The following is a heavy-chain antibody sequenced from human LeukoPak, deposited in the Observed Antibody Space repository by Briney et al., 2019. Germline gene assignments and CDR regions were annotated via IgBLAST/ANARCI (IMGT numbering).Heavy chain of an antibody. CDR3: AKEMILYYYYYMDV. CDR2: IRYDGSNK. CDR1: GFTFSSYG. J-gene: IGHJ6*03. V-gene: IGHV3-30*02. Sequence: GGSLRLSCAASGFTFSSYGMHWVRQAPGKGLEWVAFIRYDGSNKYYADSVKGRFTISRDNSKNTLYLQMNSLRGEDTAVYYCAKEMILYYYYYMDVWGKGTTVTISS. D-gene: IGHD3-22*01.